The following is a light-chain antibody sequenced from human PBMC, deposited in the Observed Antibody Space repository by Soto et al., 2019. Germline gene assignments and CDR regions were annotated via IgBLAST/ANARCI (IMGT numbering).Light chain of an antibody. Sequence: QSALTQPPSASATPAQRVTISCSGSNSNIGGNSVNWYQQFPGAAPKLHISSNNQRPSGIPDRFSGSKSGTSASLAISGLQFDDEADYYCAAWDDSLSGHYVFGAGTKVTVL. J-gene: IGLJ1*01. CDR2: SNN. V-gene: IGLV1-44*01. CDR3: AAWDDSLSGHYV. CDR1: NSNIGGNS.